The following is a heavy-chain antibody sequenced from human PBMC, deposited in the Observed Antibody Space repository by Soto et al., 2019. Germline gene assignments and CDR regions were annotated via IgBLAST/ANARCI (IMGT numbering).Heavy chain of an antibody. Sequence: SVKVSCKASGGTFSSYAISWVRQAPGQGLEWMGGIIPIFGTANYAQKFQGRVTITADESTSTAYMELSSLRSEDTAVYYCARAPPSSVAAHQYYYRMDFWGQGTTVTVSS. CDR2: IIPIFGTA. J-gene: IGHJ6*02. D-gene: IGHD6-6*01. CDR1: GGTFSSYA. V-gene: IGHV1-69*13. CDR3: ARAPPSSVAAHQYYYRMDF.